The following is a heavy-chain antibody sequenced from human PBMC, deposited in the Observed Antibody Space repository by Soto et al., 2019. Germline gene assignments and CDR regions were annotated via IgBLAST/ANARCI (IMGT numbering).Heavy chain of an antibody. CDR1: GVSFSGYY. V-gene: IGHV4-34*01. D-gene: IGHD3-10*01. CDR3: ARGGYYGSGSYQPTNWFDP. J-gene: IGHJ5*02. CDR2: INHSGST. Sequence: PSETLSLTCAVYGVSFSGYYWSWIRQPPGKGLEWIGEINHSGSTNYNPSLKSRVTISVDTSKNQFSLKLSSVTAADTAVYYCARGGYYGSGSYQPTNWFDPWGQGTLVTVSS.